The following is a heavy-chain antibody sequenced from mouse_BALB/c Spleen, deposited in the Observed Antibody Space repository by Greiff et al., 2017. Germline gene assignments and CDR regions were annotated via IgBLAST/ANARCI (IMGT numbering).Heavy chain of an antibody. CDR3: ARLRSGKDGFAY. D-gene: IGHD1-1*01. CDR1: GFTFSSYA. V-gene: IGHV5-9-4*01. Sequence: DVQLVESGGGLVKPGGSLKLSCAASGFTFSSYAMSWVRQSPEKRLEWVAEISSGGSYTYYPDTVTGRFTISRDNAKNTLYLEMSSLRSEDTAMYYCARLRSGKDGFAYWGQGTLVTVSA. CDR2: ISSGGSYT. J-gene: IGHJ3*01.